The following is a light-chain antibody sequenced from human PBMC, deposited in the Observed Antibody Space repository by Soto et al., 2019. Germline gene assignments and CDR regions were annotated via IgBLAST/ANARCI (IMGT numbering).Light chain of an antibody. CDR3: QQYNDWWT. J-gene: IGKJ1*01. CDR2: GAS. CDR1: QSVSSN. Sequence: EIVMTQSPATLSVSPGERATLSCRASQSVSSNLAWYQQKPGQAPRLLIYGASSRATGIPARFSGSGSGTEFTLTISSLQSEDFAVYYCQQYNDWWTFGRGTKVEI. V-gene: IGKV3-15*01.